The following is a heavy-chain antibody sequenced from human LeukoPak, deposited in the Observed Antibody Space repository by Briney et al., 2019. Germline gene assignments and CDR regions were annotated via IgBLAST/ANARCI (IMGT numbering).Heavy chain of an antibody. J-gene: IGHJ3*02. CDR2: IKQDGSEK. CDR3: ASAYYGSGSYLPGPPLWAFDI. Sequence: GSLRLSCAASGFTFSSYWMSWVRQAPGKGLEWVANIKQDGSEKYYVDSVKGRFTISRDNAKNSLYLQMNSLRAEDTAVYYCASAYYGSGSYLPGPPLWAFDIWGQGTMVTVSS. CDR1: GFTFSSYW. V-gene: IGHV3-7*03. D-gene: IGHD3-10*01.